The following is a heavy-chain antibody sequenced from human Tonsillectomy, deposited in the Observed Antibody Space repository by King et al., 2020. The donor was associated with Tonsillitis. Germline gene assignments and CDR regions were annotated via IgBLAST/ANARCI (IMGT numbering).Heavy chain of an antibody. V-gene: IGHV4-4*07. Sequence: VQLQESGPGLVEPSETLSLTCTVSGGSISSYYWSWILQPAGKGLEWIERIYTSGSTNYNPSLKSRVTMSAATSKNQFSLKLSSVSAADTAVYYCARVAEYSGSSFDYWGQGTLVTVSS. CDR3: ARVAEYSGSSFDY. J-gene: IGHJ4*02. CDR1: GGSISSYY. D-gene: IGHD1-26*01. CDR2: IYTSGST.